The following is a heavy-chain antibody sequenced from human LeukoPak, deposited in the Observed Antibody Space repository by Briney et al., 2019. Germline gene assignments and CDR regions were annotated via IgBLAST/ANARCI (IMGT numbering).Heavy chain of an antibody. J-gene: IGHJ4*02. D-gene: IGHD3-22*01. V-gene: IGHV4-61*02. CDR3: ASLYSYDSSGYETDY. Sequence: PSQTLSLTCTVSSGSISSGNYYWTWIRQPAGKGLEWIGRIYTSGSTKYNPSLKSRVTISLDTSKNQFSLKLSSVTAADTAVYYCASLYSYDSSGYETDYWGQGTLVTVSS. CDR2: IYTSGST. CDR1: SGSISSGNYY.